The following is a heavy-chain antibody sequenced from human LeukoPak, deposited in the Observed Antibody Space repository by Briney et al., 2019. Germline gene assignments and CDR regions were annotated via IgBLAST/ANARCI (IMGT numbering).Heavy chain of an antibody. CDR1: GFSVDGNY. Sequence: GGSLRLSCAVSGFSVDGNYMTWVRQAPGKGLEWVSVIFSGDSIYYADSVRGRFTISRDNSQNTLYLQMNGLRAEDTAVYYCARVIWFGESKRDYWGQGTLVTVSS. CDR2: IFSGDSI. V-gene: IGHV3-66*01. D-gene: IGHD3-10*01. CDR3: ARVIWFGESKRDY. J-gene: IGHJ4*02.